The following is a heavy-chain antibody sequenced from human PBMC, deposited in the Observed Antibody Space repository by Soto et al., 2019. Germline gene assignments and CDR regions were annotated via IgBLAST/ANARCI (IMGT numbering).Heavy chain of an antibody. J-gene: IGHJ3*02. CDR1: GYSFTSYW. CDR3: ARSSDIVVVVAAPDAFDI. CDR2: IYPGDSDT. Sequence: GESLKISCKGSGYSFTSYWIGWVRQMPGKGLEWMGIIYPGDSDTRYSPSFQGQVTISADKSISTAYLQWSSLKASDTAMYYCARSSDIVVVVAAPDAFDIWGQGTMVTVSS. D-gene: IGHD2-15*01. V-gene: IGHV5-51*01.